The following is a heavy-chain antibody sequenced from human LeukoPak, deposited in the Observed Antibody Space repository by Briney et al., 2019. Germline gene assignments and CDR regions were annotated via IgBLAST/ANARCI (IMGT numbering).Heavy chain of an antibody. CDR3: ARPAIVGASFLPGY. D-gene: IGHD1-26*01. V-gene: IGHV1-69*13. J-gene: IGHJ4*02. Sequence: GASVKVSCKASGGTFSSYAISWVRQAPGQGLEWMGGIIPIFGTANYAQKFQGRVTITADESTSTAYMELSSLRSEDTAVYYCARPAIVGASFLPGYWGQGTLVTVSS. CDR1: GGTFSSYA. CDR2: IIPIFGTA.